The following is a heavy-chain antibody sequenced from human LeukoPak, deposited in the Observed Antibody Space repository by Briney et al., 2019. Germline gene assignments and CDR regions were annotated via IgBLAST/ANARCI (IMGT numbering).Heavy chain of an antibody. D-gene: IGHD6-19*01. V-gene: IGHV3-72*01. Sequence: GGSLRLFYAASGFIFSDHYTDWVRQAPGQGLEWVGRTRNKANSYTTEYAASVKGRFTISRDESKNSLYLQMNSLKTEDTAVYYCARGANSDWSIGPFDYWGQGTLVTVSS. CDR3: ARGANSDWSIGPFDY. CDR1: GFIFSDHY. CDR2: TRNKANSYTT. J-gene: IGHJ4*02.